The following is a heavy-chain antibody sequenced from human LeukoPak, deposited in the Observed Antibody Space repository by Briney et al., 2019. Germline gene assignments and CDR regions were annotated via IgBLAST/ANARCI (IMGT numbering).Heavy chain of an antibody. V-gene: IGHV3-9*01. CDR3: ARGWGSEDY. D-gene: IGHD7-27*01. Sequence: PGGSLRLSCAASGFTFDDYAMHWVRQAPGKGLEWVSGISWNSGSIGYADSVKGRFTISRDNAKNSLYLQMNSLRAEDTAVYYCARGWGSEDYWGQGTLVTVSS. CDR1: GFTFDDYA. J-gene: IGHJ4*02. CDR2: ISWNSGSI.